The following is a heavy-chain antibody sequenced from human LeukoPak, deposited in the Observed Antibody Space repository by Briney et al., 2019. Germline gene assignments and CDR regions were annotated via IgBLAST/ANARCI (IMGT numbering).Heavy chain of an antibody. J-gene: IGHJ4*02. CDR1: GGSISSYS. D-gene: IGHD3-10*01. CDR3: ARHMRGDYFDY. V-gene: IGHV4-59*08. CDR2: LYYSGNT. Sequence: PSETLSLTCTVSGGSISSYSWSWIRQPPGKRLEWIGYLYYSGNTYYDPSLKSRVTISVDTSKNQMSLKLTSVTAADTAVYYCARHMRGDYFDYWGQGTLVTVSS.